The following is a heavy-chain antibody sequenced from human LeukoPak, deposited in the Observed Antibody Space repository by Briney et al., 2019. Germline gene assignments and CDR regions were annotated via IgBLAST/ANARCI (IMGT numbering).Heavy chain of an antibody. D-gene: IGHD4-17*01. J-gene: IGHJ4*02. Sequence: PSETLSLTCTVSGGSINNYYWSWIRQPPGKGLEWIGYIYYRGSTNYNPSLKSRVTFSVDTSKNQFSLKLNSVTAADTAVYCCARGGDYGDLRYFDYWGQGTLVTVSP. CDR3: ARGGDYGDLRYFDY. V-gene: IGHV4-59*01. CDR2: IYYRGST. CDR1: GGSINNYY.